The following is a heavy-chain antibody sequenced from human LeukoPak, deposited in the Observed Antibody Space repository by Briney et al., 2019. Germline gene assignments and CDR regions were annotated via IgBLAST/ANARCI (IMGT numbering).Heavy chain of an antibody. CDR3: SSYCTGTSCYRFDAFDM. D-gene: IGHD2-2*02. Sequence: GGSLRLSCAASGFTFSSYSMNWVRQAPGKGLEWISYISSSSSTIYYADSVKGRFTISRDNAKNSLYLQMNSLRAEDTAVYYCSSYCTGTSCYRFDAFDMWGQGTMVAVSS. CDR2: ISSSSSTI. CDR1: GFTFSSYS. V-gene: IGHV3-48*01. J-gene: IGHJ3*02.